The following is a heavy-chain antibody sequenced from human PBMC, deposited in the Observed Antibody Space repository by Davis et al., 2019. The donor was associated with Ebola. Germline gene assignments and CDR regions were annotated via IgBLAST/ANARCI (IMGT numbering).Heavy chain of an antibody. D-gene: IGHD3-10*01. J-gene: IGHJ4*02. CDR2: IIPVSGVP. Sequence: SVQVSCKASGGTFSSYAISWVRQAPGQGLDWMGGIIPVSGVPKYAQDFQGRVTITADESTSTVYMELSSLRSEDTAVYYCARERYRDGSDYFFEQGHWGQGTLVTVSS. V-gene: IGHV1-69*13. CDR3: ARERYRDGSDYFFEQGH. CDR1: GGTFSSYA.